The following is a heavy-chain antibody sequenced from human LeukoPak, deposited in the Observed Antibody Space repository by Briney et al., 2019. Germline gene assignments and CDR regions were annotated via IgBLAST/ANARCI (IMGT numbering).Heavy chain of an antibody. J-gene: IGHJ3*02. CDR1: GDSVSINSAA. CDR2: TYYRSKWYN. D-gene: IGHD6-13*01. CDR3: ARERISYSSSHDAFDI. V-gene: IGHV6-1*01. Sequence: SQTLSLTCAISGDSVSINSAAWNWIRQSPSRGLEWLGRTYYRSKWYNDYAVCVKSRITMNQDKSKNQFSLELNYVTPEDTAVYYCARERISYSSSHDAFDIWGQGTMVTVSS.